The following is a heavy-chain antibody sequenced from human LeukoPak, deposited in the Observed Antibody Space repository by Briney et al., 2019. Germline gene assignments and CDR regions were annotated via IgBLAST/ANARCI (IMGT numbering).Heavy chain of an antibody. D-gene: IGHD3-10*01. Sequence: PSETLSFTGTVAGGSISSYYWSWIRQPAGKGLEWIGRIFTTGSTNSNPSLKSRVTMSVDTSKNQFSLRLSRVTAVNTAVYYCARGSYYFPSGSFDYWGQGTLVTVSS. CDR2: IFTTGST. CDR1: GGSISSYY. CDR3: ARGSYYFPSGSFDY. V-gene: IGHV4-4*07. J-gene: IGHJ4*02.